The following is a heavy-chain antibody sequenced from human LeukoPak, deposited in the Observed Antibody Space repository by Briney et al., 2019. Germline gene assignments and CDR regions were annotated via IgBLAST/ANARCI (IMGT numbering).Heavy chain of an antibody. CDR2: INHSGST. V-gene: IGHV4-34*01. CDR1: GGSFSGYY. D-gene: IGHD3-10*01. J-gene: IGHJ4*02. Sequence: PSETLSLTCAVYGGSFSGYYWSWIRQPPGKGLEWIGEINHSGSTNYNPSLKNRVTISVDTSKNQFSLKLSSVTAADTAVYYCARRYYGSGLKFDYWGQGTLVTVSS. CDR3: ARRYYGSGLKFDY.